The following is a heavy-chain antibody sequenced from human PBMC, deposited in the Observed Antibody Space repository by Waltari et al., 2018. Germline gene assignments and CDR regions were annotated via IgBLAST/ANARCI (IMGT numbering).Heavy chain of an antibody. V-gene: IGHV4-59*11. CDR2: IYYSGST. CDR1: GGSISSHY. J-gene: IGHJ3*02. CDR3: ARGIRIAVAGPNAFDI. Sequence: QVQLQESGPGLVKPSETLSLTCTVSGGSISSHYWSWIRQPPGKGLEWIGYIYYSGSTNYNPSLKSRVTISVDTSKNQFSLKLSSVTAADTAVYYCARGIRIAVAGPNAFDIWGQGTMVTVSS. D-gene: IGHD6-19*01.